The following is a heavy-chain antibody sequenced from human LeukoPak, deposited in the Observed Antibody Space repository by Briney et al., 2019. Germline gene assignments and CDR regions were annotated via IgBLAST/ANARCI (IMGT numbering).Heavy chain of an antibody. CDR3: ARGSSGSYKNNWFDP. D-gene: IGHD1-26*01. J-gene: IGHJ5*02. Sequence: GGSLRLSCAASGFTFSSYGMNWVRQAPGKGLEWVSSIGSSSSYIYYADSVKGRFTISRDNAKNSLYLQMNSLRAEDTAVYYCARGSSGSYKNNWFDPWGQGTLVTVSS. CDR2: IGSSSSYI. V-gene: IGHV3-21*01. CDR1: GFTFSSYG.